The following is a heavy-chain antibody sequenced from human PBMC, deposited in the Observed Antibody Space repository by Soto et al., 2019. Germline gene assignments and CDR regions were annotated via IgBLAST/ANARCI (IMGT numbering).Heavy chain of an antibody. CDR3: AAEGGFCRGTSCYEGGRYYYYGMNV. CDR2: ISGSSSIT. CDR1: GFIFSTYS. D-gene: IGHD2-2*01. J-gene: IGHJ6*02. V-gene: IGHV3-48*02. Sequence: GGSLRLSCAASGFIFSTYSMNWVRQAPGKGLEWVSYISGSSSITYYADSVKGRFTVSRDNAKNSLYLQMHSLRDEETAVYYCAAEGGFCRGTSCYEGGRYYYYGMNVWGQGTTVTVSS.